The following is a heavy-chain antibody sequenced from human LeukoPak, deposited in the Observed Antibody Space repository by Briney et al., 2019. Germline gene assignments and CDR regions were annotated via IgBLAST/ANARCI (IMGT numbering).Heavy chain of an antibody. CDR3: ARVSRWLGYYYYYGMDV. V-gene: IGHV4-34*01. D-gene: IGHD6-19*01. CDR1: GGSLSGYY. CDR2: INHSGST. Sequence: SETLSLTCAVYGGSLSGYYWSWIRQPPGKGLEWIGEINHSGSTNYNPSLKSRVTISVDTSKNQFSLKLSSVTAADTAVYYCARVSRWLGYYYYYGMDVWGQGTTVTVSS. J-gene: IGHJ6*02.